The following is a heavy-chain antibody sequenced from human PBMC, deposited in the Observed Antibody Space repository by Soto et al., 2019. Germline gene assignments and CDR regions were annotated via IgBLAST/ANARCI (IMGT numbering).Heavy chain of an antibody. CDR3: ARLLGFTMVRGVIISYYYYGMDV. CDR1: GGSISSSSYY. J-gene: IGHJ6*02. D-gene: IGHD3-10*01. V-gene: IGHV4-39*01. Sequence: PSETLSLTCTVSGGSISSSSYYWGWIRQPPGKGLEWIGSIYYSGSTYSNPSLKSRVTISVDTSKNQFSLKLSSVTAADTAVYYCARLLGFTMVRGVIISYYYYGMDVWGQGTAVT. CDR2: IYYSGST.